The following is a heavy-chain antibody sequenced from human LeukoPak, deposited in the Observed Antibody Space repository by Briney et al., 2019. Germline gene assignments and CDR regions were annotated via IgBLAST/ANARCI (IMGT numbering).Heavy chain of an antibody. CDR1: GGTFSSYA. CDR2: IIPIFGTA. V-gene: IGHV1-69*13. Sequence: SVKVSCKASGGTFSSYAISWVRQAPGQGLGWMGGIIPIFGTANYAQKFQGRVTITADESTSTAYMELSSLRSEDTAVYYCARVKPRITMIVVVDWDDAFDIWGQGTMVTVSS. CDR3: ARVKPRITMIVVVDWDDAFDI. D-gene: IGHD3-22*01. J-gene: IGHJ3*02.